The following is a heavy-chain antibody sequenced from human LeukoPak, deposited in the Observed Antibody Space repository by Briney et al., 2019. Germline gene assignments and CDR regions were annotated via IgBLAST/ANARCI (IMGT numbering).Heavy chain of an antibody. CDR1: GGSMFSYY. CDR3: ARRAYYDSSGFHPTSGYFDL. J-gene: IGHJ2*01. Sequence: SETLSLTCSVSGGSMFSYYWNWIRQPRGKGLEWIGYIYSSGITNYNPSLRSRGTISVATSRNQFSLRLTSVTAEDTAIYYCARRAYYDSSGFHPTSGYFDLWGRGTLVTVSS. CDR2: IYSSGIT. D-gene: IGHD3-16*01. V-gene: IGHV4-4*08.